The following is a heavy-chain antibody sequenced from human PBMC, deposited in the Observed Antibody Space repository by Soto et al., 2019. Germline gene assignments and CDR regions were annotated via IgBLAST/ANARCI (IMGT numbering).Heavy chain of an antibody. CDR2: IYYSGST. J-gene: IGHJ4*02. V-gene: IGHV4-59*01. CDR3: ARLSSSSGY. D-gene: IGHD6-6*01. Sequence: SETLSLTCTVSGGSISSYYWSWIRQPPGKGLEWIGYIYYSGSTNYNPSLKSRVTISVDTSKNQFSLKLSSVTAADTAVYYCARLSSSSGYWGQGTLVTVSS. CDR1: GGSISSYY.